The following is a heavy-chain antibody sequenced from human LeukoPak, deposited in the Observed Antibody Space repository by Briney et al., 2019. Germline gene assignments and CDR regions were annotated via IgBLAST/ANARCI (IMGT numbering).Heavy chain of an antibody. CDR1: GFTFSSYS. CDR3: AKSPKDTAPLGART. CDR2: ITDGGGDT. V-gene: IGHV3-23*01. J-gene: IGHJ4*02. Sequence: GGSLRLSCAASGFTFSSYSMNWVRQAPGKGLEWVSSITDGGGDTAYADSVKGRFTISRDNSKNTLYLQMNSLRVDDTAVYYCAKSPKDTAPLGARTGGQGALVTVSS. D-gene: IGHD5-18*01.